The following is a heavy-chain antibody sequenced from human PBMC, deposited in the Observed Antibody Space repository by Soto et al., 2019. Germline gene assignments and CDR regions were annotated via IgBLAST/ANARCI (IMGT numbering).Heavy chain of an antibody. CDR2: INAGNGDT. Sequence: GASVKVSCKASRYSFTTYALHWVRQAPGQRLEWMGWINAGNGDTKYSEKFQGRVTITRDTSANTAYMELSSLRSEDTSVYYCARDPGTAAALRASHFDYWGQGTLVTVSS. CDR3: ARDPGTAAALRASHFDY. V-gene: IGHV1-3*01. D-gene: IGHD4-17*01. CDR1: RYSFTTYA. J-gene: IGHJ4*02.